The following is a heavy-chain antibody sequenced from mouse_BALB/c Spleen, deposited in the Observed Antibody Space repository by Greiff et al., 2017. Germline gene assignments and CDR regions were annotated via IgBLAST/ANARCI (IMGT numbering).Heavy chain of an antibody. J-gene: IGHJ2*01. CDR2: ISSGSSTI. Sequence: EVQVVESGGGLVQPGGSLKLSCAASGFTFSSFGMHWVRQAPEKGLEWVAYISSGSSTIYYADTVKGRFTISRDNPKNTLFLQMTSLRSEDTAMYYCAREGNYVYWGQGTTLTVSS. CDR1: GFTFSSFG. V-gene: IGHV5-17*02. CDR3: AREGNYVY. D-gene: IGHD2-1*01.